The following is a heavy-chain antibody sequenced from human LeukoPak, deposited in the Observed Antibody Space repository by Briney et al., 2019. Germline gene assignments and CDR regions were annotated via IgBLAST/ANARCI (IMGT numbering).Heavy chain of an antibody. J-gene: IGHJ6*02. V-gene: IGHV1-18*01. D-gene: IGHD2-2*02. CDR3: ARDSYSAAITYYYYYYGMDV. CDR1: GYTFTSYG. Sequence: ASVKVSCKASGYTFTSYGISWVRQAPGQGLEWMGWISAYNGNTNYAQKLQGRVTMTTDTSTSTAYMELRSLRSDDTAVYYCARDSYSAAITYYYYYYGMDVWGQGTTVTVSS. CDR2: ISAYNGNT.